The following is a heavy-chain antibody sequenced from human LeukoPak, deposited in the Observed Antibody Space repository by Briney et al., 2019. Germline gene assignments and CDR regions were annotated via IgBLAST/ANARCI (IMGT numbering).Heavy chain of an antibody. CDR1: GGSFSGYY. CDR2: INHSGST. J-gene: IGHJ4*02. V-gene: IGHV4-34*09. CDR3: ARGGFDGYDYIDY. Sequence: SETLSLTCAVYGGSFSGYYWSWIRQPPGKGLEWIGEINHSGSTNYNPSLKSRVTISVDTSKNQFSLKLSSVTAADTAVYYCARGGFDGYDYIDYWGQGTLVTVSS. D-gene: IGHD5-12*01.